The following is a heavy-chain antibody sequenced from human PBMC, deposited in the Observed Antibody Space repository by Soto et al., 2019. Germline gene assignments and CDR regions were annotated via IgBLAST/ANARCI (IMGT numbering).Heavy chain of an antibody. CDR3: ARVSGTIYFYGMDV. J-gene: IGHJ6*02. CDR1: GDSVSSNNAA. D-gene: IGHD1-1*01. V-gene: IGHV6-1*01. Sequence: TLSLTCAISGDSVSSNNAAWNWIRRSPSRGLEWLGRTYYRAKWYSDYAESVRGRIIINPDTSKNQFSLQLNSVTPEDTAVYYCARVSGTIYFYGMDVWGQGTTVTVSS. CDR2: TYYRAKWYS.